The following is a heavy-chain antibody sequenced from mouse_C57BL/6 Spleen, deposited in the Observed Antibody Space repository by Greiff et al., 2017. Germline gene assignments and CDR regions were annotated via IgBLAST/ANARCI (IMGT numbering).Heavy chain of an antibody. CDR1: GFSLSTSGMG. Sequence: QVTLNESGPGILQSSQTLRLTCSFSGFSLSTSGMGVRWIPQPSGKGLEWLAHIYWDDDKRYNPSLKSRLTISTDTSRNQVFLKITSGDTADTATYYCARSPESPGGYYAMDYWGQGTSVTVSS. V-gene: IGHV8-12*01. J-gene: IGHJ4*01. CDR3: ARSPESPGGYYAMDY. CDR2: IYWDDDK.